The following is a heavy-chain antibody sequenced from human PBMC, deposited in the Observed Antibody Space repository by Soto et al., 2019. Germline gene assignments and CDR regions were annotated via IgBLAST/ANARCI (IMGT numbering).Heavy chain of an antibody. V-gene: IGHV4-34*01. Sequence: SETLSLTCAVYGGSFSGYYWSWIRQPPGKGLEWIGEINHSGSTNYNPSLKSRGTISVDTSKNQFSLKLGSVTAADTACYYCARVLKGGYCSSTSCYRVATNYYYYYMDVWGKGTTVTVSS. D-gene: IGHD2-2*01. J-gene: IGHJ6*03. CDR1: GGSFSGYY. CDR2: INHSGST. CDR3: ARVLKGGYCSSTSCYRVATNYYYYYMDV.